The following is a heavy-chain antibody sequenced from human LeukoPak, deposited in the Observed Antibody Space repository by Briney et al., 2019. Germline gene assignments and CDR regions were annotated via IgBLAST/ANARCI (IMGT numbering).Heavy chain of an antibody. V-gene: IGHV3-48*04. J-gene: IGHJ4*02. CDR1: GFTFSSYS. CDR3: ARVEASGYDYGAFDY. Sequence: GGSLRLSCAASGFTFSSYSMNWVRQAPGKGLEWVSYTSSSGSTIYYADSVKGRFTISRDNAKNSLYLQMNSLRAEDTAVYYCARVEASGYDYGAFDYWGQGTLVTVSS. D-gene: IGHD5-12*01. CDR2: TSSSGSTI.